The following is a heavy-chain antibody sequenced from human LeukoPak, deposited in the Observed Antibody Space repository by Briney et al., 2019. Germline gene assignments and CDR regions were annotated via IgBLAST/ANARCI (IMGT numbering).Heavy chain of an antibody. CDR2: ITGSGGST. CDR3: AKVRPDYIWGSYQSYFDY. V-gene: IGHV3-23*01. CDR1: GFTSSSYA. J-gene: IGHJ4*02. Sequence: GGSLRLSCAASGFTSSSYAMSGVRQAPGKGLEGGSAITGSGGSTYYTDSVKVRFTISNDNSKNTLYRQRNSLRAEDTDVYYYAKVRPDYIWGSYQSYFDYWGQGTLVTVSS. D-gene: IGHD3-16*01.